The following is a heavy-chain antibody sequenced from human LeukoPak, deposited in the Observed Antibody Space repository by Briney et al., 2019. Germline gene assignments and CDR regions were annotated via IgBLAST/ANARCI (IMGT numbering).Heavy chain of an antibody. CDR2: IYYSGST. CDR3: AGIVGATIGY. J-gene: IGHJ4*02. CDR1: GGTISSSSYY. D-gene: IGHD1-26*01. V-gene: IGHV4-39*01. Sequence: SETLSLTCTVSGGTISSSSYYWGWIRQPPWKGLEWIGSIYYSGSTYYNPSLKSRVTISVDTSKNQFSLKLSSVTAADTAVYYCAGIVGATIGYWGQGTLVTVSS.